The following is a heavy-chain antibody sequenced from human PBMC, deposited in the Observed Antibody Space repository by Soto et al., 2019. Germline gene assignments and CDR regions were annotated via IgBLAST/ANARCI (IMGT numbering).Heavy chain of an antibody. CDR2: IHYNGIT. Sequence: QVQLQESGPGLVKPSETLSLTCSVSGVSVTSGSYYWTWIRQPPGTGLEWIGYIHYNGITTYNPSRSSRGCMSIDPSKRLFSLNMNSVTAADTGVYYCARDFRGLGIRSQFDYWGQGIPVTVSS. CDR3: ARDFRGLGIRSQFDY. V-gene: IGHV4-61*03. J-gene: IGHJ4*02. CDR1: GVSVTSGSYY. D-gene: IGHD3-10*01.